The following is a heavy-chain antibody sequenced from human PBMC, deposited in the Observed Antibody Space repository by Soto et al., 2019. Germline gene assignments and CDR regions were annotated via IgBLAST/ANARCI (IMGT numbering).Heavy chain of an antibody. CDR1: GFTFSGYA. CDR3: ARDMDGWACDY. D-gene: IGHD6-19*01. CDR2: ISYDGSNK. J-gene: IGHJ4*02. V-gene: IGHV3-30-3*01. Sequence: QVQLVESGGGVVQPGRSLRLSCAASGFTFSGYAMHWARQAPGKGLEWVAVISYDGSNKYYADSVKGRFTISRDNSKNTLYLQMNSLRAEDTAVYYCARDMDGWACDYWGQGTLVTVSS.